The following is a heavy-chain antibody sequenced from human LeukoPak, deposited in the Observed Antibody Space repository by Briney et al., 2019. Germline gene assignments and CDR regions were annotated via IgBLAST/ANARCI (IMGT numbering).Heavy chain of an antibody. Sequence: GGSLRLSCAASGFPFSSSAMPWVRQAPGKGLECVSAISSNGGNTYYANSVKGRFAISRDNSKNTLYLQMGSLRAEDMAVYYCARLSGALDSWGQGTLVTVSS. D-gene: IGHD3-10*01. CDR1: GFPFSSSA. J-gene: IGHJ4*02. V-gene: IGHV3-64*01. CDR2: ISSNGGNT. CDR3: ARLSGALDS.